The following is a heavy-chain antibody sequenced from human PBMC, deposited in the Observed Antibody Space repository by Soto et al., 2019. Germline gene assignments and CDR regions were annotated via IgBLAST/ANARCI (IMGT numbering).Heavy chain of an antibody. CDR2: IIPIFGTA. CDR3: ARSNIVVVPAAYHYYYYGMDV. V-gene: IGHV1-69*13. Sequence: SVKVSCKASGGTFSSYAISWVRQAPGQGLEWMGGIIPIFGTANYAQKFQGRVTITADESTSTAYMELSSLRSEDTAVYYCARSNIVVVPAAYHYYYYGMDVWGQGTTVTVSS. CDR1: GGTFSSYA. J-gene: IGHJ6*02. D-gene: IGHD2-2*01.